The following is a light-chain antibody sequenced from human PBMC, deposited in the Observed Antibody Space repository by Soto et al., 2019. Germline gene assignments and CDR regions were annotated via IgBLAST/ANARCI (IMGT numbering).Light chain of an antibody. J-gene: IGLJ2*01. CDR2: EDN. CDR1: SGSIASNY. CDR3: QSYDSSNHDVV. Sequence: NFMLTQPHSVSESPGKTVTISCTSSSGSIASNYVQWYQQRPGSAPTTVIYEDNQRPSGVPDRFSGSIDSSSNSASLTISGLKTEDEADYYCQSYDSSNHDVVFGGGTKLTVL. V-gene: IGLV6-57*04.